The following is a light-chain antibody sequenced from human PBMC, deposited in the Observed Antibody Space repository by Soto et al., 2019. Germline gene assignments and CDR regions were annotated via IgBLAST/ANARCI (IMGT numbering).Light chain of an antibody. J-gene: IGKJ4*01. V-gene: IGKV1-39*01. CDR1: ESISSY. CDR2: AAS. Sequence: DIQMTQSPSSVSASVGGRFTITCRASESISSYLNWYQQKPGKAPKLLIYAASSLQSGVPSRFSGSGSGTDFTLTISSLQPEDFATYYCQQSYSTLTFGGGTKVDIK. CDR3: QQSYSTLT.